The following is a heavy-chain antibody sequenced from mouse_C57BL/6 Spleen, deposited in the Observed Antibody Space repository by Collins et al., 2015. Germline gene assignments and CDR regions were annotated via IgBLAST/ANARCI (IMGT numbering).Heavy chain of an antibody. CDR1: GYAFSSSW. CDR2: IYPGDGDT. V-gene: IGHV1-82*01. J-gene: IGHJ4*01. Sequence: QVQLQQSGPELVKPGASVKISCKAPGYAFSSSWMNWVKQRPGKGLEWIGRIYPGDGDTNYNGKFKGKATLTADKSSSTAYMQLSSLTSEDSAVYFCARIYDGYPYAMDYWGQGTSVTVSS. CDR3: ARIYDGYPYAMDY. D-gene: IGHD2-3*01.